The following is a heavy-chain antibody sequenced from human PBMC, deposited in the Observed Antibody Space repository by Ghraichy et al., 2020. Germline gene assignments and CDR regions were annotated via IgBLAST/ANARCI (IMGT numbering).Heavy chain of an antibody. Sequence: GSLRLSCAASGFTFSSYSMNWVRQAPGKGLEWVSSISLSSSYIYYADSVKGRFTISRDNAKNSLYLQMNSLRVEDTAVYYCAREYYYDSSGYYSDFFDYWGQGTLVTVSS. CDR3: AREYYYDSSGYYSDFFDY. J-gene: IGHJ4*02. V-gene: IGHV3-21*01. D-gene: IGHD3-22*01. CDR1: GFTFSSYS. CDR2: ISLSSSYI.